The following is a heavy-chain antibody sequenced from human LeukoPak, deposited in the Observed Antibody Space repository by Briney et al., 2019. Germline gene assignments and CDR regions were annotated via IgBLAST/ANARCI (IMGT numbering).Heavy chain of an antibody. Sequence: GGSLRLSCAASGFTFSNAWMSWVRQAPGKGLEWVGRIKSKTDGGTTDYAAPVKGRFTISRDDSKNTLYLQMNSLKTEDTAVYYCAKSGGSYSGYDYYYGMDVWGQGTTVTVSS. J-gene: IGHJ6*02. D-gene: IGHD5-12*01. CDR3: AKSGGSYSGYDYYYGMDV. CDR2: IKSKTDGGTT. V-gene: IGHV3-15*01. CDR1: GFTFSNAW.